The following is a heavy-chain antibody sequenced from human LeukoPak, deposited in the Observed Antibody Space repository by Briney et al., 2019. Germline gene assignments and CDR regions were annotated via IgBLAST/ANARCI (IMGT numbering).Heavy chain of an antibody. V-gene: IGHV3-7*01. CDR3: AIGVYHYDY. CDR1: GFTFSSYW. J-gene: IGHJ4*02. CDR2: IKEDGSEI. D-gene: IGHD3-3*01. Sequence: GGSLRLSCAASGFTFSSYWMTWVRQAPGKGLEWVANIKEDGSEIYYLDSVKGRFTISKDNTKNSLYLQMNSLRAEDTAVYYCAIGVYHYDYWGQGTLVTVSS.